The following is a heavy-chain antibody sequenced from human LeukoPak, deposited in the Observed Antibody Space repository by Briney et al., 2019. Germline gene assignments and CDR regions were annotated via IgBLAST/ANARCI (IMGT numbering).Heavy chain of an antibody. Sequence: PGGSLRLSCTVSGFTVSSNSMSWVRQAPGKGLEWVSFIYSDNTHYSDSVKGRFTISRDNSKNTLYLQMNSLRAEDTAVYYCARGGYCSGGTCYTGDYWGQGTLVTVSS. J-gene: IGHJ4*02. V-gene: IGHV3-53*01. CDR2: IYSDNT. CDR1: GFTVSSNS. CDR3: ARGGYCSGGTCYTGDY. D-gene: IGHD2-15*01.